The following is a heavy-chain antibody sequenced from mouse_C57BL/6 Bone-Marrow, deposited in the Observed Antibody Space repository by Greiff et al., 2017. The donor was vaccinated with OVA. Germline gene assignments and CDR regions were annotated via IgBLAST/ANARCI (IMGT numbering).Heavy chain of an antibody. CDR1: GFTFSDYY. V-gene: IGHV5-12*01. Sequence: EVHLVESGGGLVQPGGSLKLSCAASGFTFSDYYMYWVRQTPEKRLEWVAYISNGGGSTYYPDTVKGRFTISRDNAKNTLYLQMSRLKSEDTAMYYCARPYGLYAMDYWGQGTSVTVSS. J-gene: IGHJ4*01. CDR3: ARPYGLYAMDY. D-gene: IGHD1-1*02. CDR2: ISNGGGST.